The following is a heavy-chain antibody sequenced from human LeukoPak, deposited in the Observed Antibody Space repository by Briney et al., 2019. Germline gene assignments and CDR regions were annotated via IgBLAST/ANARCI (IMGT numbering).Heavy chain of an antibody. J-gene: IGHJ4*02. D-gene: IGHD5-24*01. V-gene: IGHV3-48*01. CDR3: AKSDGFDY. CDR2: ISSSSSTI. Sequence: GGSLRLSCAASGFTFSTYSMSWVRQAPGKGLEWVSYISSSSSTIYYADSAKGRFTISRDNAKNSLYLQMNSLRAEDTAMYYCAKSDGFDYWGQGTLVTVSS. CDR1: GFTFSTYS.